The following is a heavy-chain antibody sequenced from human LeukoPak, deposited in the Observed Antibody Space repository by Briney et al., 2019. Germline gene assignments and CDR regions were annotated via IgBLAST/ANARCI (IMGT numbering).Heavy chain of an antibody. V-gene: IGHV3-21*01. CDR2: ISSSSSYI. D-gene: IGHD4-11*01. Sequence: PGGSLRLSCAASGFTFSSYSMNWVRQAPGKGLEWVSSISSSSSYIYYADSVKGRFTISRDNSKNTLYLQMNSLRAEDTAVYYCAKPLPYSNSKIFDYWGQGTLVTVSS. J-gene: IGHJ4*02. CDR3: AKPLPYSNSKIFDY. CDR1: GFTFSSYS.